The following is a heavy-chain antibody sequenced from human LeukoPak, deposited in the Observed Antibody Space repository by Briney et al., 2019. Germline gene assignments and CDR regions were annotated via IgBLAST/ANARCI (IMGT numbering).Heavy chain of an antibody. D-gene: IGHD5-24*01. CDR1: GYTFTSYY. CDR3: ARGSRDAYNYVLDY. Sequence: ASVKVSCKASGYTFTSYYMHWARQAPGQGLEWMGIIDPSGDSTSYAQNFQGRVAMTRDTSTSTVYMELSSLRSEDTAAYSCARGSRDAYNYVLDYWGQGTLVTVSS. CDR2: IDPSGDST. J-gene: IGHJ4*02. V-gene: IGHV1-46*01.